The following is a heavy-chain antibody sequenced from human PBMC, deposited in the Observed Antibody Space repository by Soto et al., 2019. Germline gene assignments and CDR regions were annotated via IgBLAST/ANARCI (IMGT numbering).Heavy chain of an antibody. J-gene: IGHJ6*02. Sequence: QVQLVQSGAEVKKPGASVKVSCKASGYTFTSYGISWVRQAPGQGLEWMGWISAYNGNTNYAQKLQGGVTMTTHTSTSTAYMELRSLRSDDTAVYYCARDGVDTATGYYYGMDVWGQGTTVTVSS. V-gene: IGHV1-18*01. CDR2: ISAYNGNT. D-gene: IGHD5-18*01. CDR1: GYTFTSYG. CDR3: ARDGVDTATGYYYGMDV.